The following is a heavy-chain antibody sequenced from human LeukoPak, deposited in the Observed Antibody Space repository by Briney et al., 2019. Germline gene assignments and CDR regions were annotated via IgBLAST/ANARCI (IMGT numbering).Heavy chain of an antibody. J-gene: IGHJ4*02. CDR3: ATFDNPFGY. CDR1: GFSFSTYW. CDR2: IKQDGSEK. D-gene: IGHD3-9*01. Sequence: GGSLRLSCAASGFSFSTYWMSWVRQAPGKGLEWVATIKQDGSEKYYVDSVRGRFTISRDNAKKSLYLQMNSLRADDTAVYYCATFDNPFGYWGQGTLVTVSS. V-gene: IGHV3-7*01.